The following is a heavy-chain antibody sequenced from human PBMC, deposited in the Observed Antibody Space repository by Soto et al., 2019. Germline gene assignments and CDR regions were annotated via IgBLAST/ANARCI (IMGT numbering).Heavy chain of an antibody. CDR2: VYHTGTT. D-gene: IGHD3-3*01. J-gene: IGHJ5*01. CDR3: ARDFAGRGPFDP. CDR1: NVSITSSY. Sequence: PSETLSLTCSVSNVSITSSYWNWIRQSPGKGLEWIGFVYHTGTTKYNPSLKGRVTMSIDTSRNEFSLRLTSVTTADTAFHFCARDFAGRGPFDPWGPGTQVTVSS. V-gene: IGHV4-59*01.